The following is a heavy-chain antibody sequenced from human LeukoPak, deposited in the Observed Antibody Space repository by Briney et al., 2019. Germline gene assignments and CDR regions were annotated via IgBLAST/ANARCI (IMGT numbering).Heavy chain of an antibody. J-gene: IGHJ3*02. CDR3: AKDSGAFDI. D-gene: IGHD3-10*01. Sequence: LGGSLRLSCAASGFIFSSYGMHWVRQAPGKGLEWVSFIRYDGSNKYYADSVKGRFTISRDNSKNTLYLQVNSLRAEDTAVYYCAKDSGAFDIWGQGTMVTVSS. V-gene: IGHV3-30*02. CDR1: GFIFSSYG. CDR2: IRYDGSNK.